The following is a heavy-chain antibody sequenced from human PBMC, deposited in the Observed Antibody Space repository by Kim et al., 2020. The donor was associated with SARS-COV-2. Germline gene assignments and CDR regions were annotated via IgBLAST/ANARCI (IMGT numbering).Heavy chain of an antibody. J-gene: IGHJ3*02. D-gene: IGHD1-1*01. CDR2: IRSKADGGTV. V-gene: IGHV3-15*01. CDR3: TTGPDLDGDAFNI. CDR1: GFTFSHAW. Sequence: GGSLRLSCTASGFTFSHAWMTWVRQAPGKGLEWVGRIRSKADGGTVDYAAPVKGRFTISRDDSKDTLYLQMNSLKAEDTAVYYCTTGPDLDGDAFNIWGQGTMVTVSS.